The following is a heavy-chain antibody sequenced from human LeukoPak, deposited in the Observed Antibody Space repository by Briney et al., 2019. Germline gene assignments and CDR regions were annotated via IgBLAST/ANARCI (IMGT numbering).Heavy chain of an antibody. J-gene: IGHJ6*03. D-gene: IGHD3-3*01. CDR2: LFHGDSDT. CDR3: ARRARHYDFWSGYPHYYYYMDV. CDR1: GYIFTSYW. Sequence: AETLKRFCKGSGYIFTSYWVGWVRQMPGKNVEDMVILFHGDSDTRYSPSFKGPVTVSAGKYVSRAYLQWSSLKASDTAMYYCARRARHYDFWSGYPHYYYYMDVWGKGTTVTVTS. V-gene: IGHV5-51*01.